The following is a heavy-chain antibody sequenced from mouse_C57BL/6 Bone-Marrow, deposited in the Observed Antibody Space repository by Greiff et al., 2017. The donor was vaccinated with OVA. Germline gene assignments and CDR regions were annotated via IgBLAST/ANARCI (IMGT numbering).Heavy chain of an antibody. D-gene: IGHD1-1*01. J-gene: IGHJ1*03. Sequence: QVQLQQSGAELVKPGASVKISCKASGYTFTDYYINWVKQRPGQGLEWIGKSGPGSGSTYYNEKFKGKATLTADKSSSTAYMQANSLTSEASAVYFCARRSLTTVVAHWYFDVWGTGTTVTVSS. CDR3: ARRSLTTVVAHWYFDV. V-gene: IGHV1-77*01. CDR1: GYTFTDYY. CDR2: SGPGSGST.